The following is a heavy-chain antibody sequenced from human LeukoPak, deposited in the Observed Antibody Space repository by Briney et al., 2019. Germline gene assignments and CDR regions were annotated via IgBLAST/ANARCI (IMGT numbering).Heavy chain of an antibody. Sequence: SETLSLTCTVSGGSISSGDYYWSWIRQPPGKGLEWIGYIYYSGSTYYNPSLKSRVTISVDTSKNQFSLKLSSVTAADTAVYYCARQISDYYYGFDYWGQGTLVTVSS. CDR2: IYYSGST. J-gene: IGHJ4*02. V-gene: IGHV4-30-4*01. D-gene: IGHD3-22*01. CDR1: GGSISSGDYY. CDR3: ARQISDYYYGFDY.